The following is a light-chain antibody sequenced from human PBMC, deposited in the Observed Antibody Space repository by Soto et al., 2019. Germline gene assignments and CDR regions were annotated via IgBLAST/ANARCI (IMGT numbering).Light chain of an antibody. Sequence: EIVLTQSPGTLSLSPGDRATLSCRASQSVSSSYLAWYQQNPGQAPRLLIYGASSRATGIPDRFSGSGSGTDVTLTISRLEPEDFAVYYCQQYGSSPPWTFGQGTKVEIK. CDR3: QQYGSSPPWT. V-gene: IGKV3-20*01. CDR2: GAS. J-gene: IGKJ1*01. CDR1: QSVSSSY.